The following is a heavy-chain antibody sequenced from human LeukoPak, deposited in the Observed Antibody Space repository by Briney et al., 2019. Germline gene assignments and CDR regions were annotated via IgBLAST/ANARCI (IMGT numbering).Heavy chain of an antibody. CDR1: GAFFDIYF. CDR2: LDYTGTT. Sequence: PSETLPLTCNVSGAFFDIYFWNWIRQPPGRGLEWIGNLDYTGTTNYNPSLRSRVSMSLDASESQFSLKLTSVTTADTAVYYCARDMGLGTDFWGQGTLITVSS. D-gene: IGHD7-27*01. J-gene: IGHJ4*02. CDR3: ARDMGLGTDF. V-gene: IGHV4-59*01.